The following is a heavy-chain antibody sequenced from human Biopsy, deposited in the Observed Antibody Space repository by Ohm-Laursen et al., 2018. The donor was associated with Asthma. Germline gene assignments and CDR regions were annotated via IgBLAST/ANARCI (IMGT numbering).Heavy chain of an antibody. CDR3: ARAQDYYDSRGYYRSFDY. CDR2: IYYRGST. J-gene: IGHJ4*02. V-gene: IGHV4-31*03. CDR1: YGSITSGGYY. Sequence: SHTLSLTCTVSYGSITSGGYYWTWIRQHPGKGLGRIGFIYYRGSTYSNPSLKSRVSISINTSKNQFSLKLSSVTAADTAVYYCARAQDYYDSRGYYRSFDYWGQGTLVTVSS. D-gene: IGHD3-22*01.